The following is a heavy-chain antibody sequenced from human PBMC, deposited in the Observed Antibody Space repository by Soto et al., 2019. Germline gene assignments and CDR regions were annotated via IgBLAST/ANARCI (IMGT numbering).Heavy chain of an antibody. D-gene: IGHD3-3*01. Sequence: GGSLRLSCAASGFTFSSYSMNWVRQAPGKGLEWVSSISSSSSYIYYADSVKGRFTISRDNAKNSLYLQMNSLRAEDTAVYYCASFVEGYYYYGMDVWGQGTTVTVSS. CDR3: ASFVEGYYYYGMDV. CDR2: ISSSSSYI. V-gene: IGHV3-21*01. J-gene: IGHJ6*02. CDR1: GFTFSSYS.